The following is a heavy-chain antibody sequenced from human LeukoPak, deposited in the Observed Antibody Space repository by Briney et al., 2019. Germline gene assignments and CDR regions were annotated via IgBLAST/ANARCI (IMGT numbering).Heavy chain of an antibody. CDR3: AREAGTTFRTTTFDS. CDR2: IIPIFNTT. J-gene: IGHJ4*02. Sequence: SVKVSCKASADTFSNYPIRWVRQAPGRGLEWMGGIIPIFNTTNYAQKFQGRVTITADKSTNSAYMELSSLRSEDTAVYYCAREAGTTFRTTTFDSWGQGTRVTVSS. V-gene: IGHV1-69*06. D-gene: IGHD1-1*01. CDR1: ADTFSNYP.